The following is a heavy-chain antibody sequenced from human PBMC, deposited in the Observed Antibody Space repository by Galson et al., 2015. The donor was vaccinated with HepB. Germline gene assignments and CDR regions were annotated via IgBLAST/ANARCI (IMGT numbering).Heavy chain of an antibody. V-gene: IGHV1-24*01. J-gene: IGHJ5*02. D-gene: IGHD3-3*01. Sequence: SCKVSGYTLTELSMHWVRQAPGKGLEWMGGFDPEDGETIYAQKFQGRVTMTEDTSTDTAYMELSSLRSEDTAVYYCATVREGSSYDFWSGYRNRNWFDPWGQGTLVTVSS. CDR2: FDPEDGET. CDR3: ATVREGSSYDFWSGYRNRNWFDP. CDR1: GYTLTELS.